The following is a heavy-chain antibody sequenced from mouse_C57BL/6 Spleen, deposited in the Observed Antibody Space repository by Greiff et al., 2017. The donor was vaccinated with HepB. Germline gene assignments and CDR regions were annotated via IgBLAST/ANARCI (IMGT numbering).Heavy chain of an antibody. D-gene: IGHD1-1*01. V-gene: IGHV5-16*01. CDR2: INYDGSST. CDR1: GFTFSDYY. Sequence: EVQLVESEGGLVQPGRSMKLSCTASGFTFSDYYMAWVRQVPEKGLEWVANINYDGSSTYYLDSLKSRFIISRDNAKNILYLQMSSLKSEDTATYYCARAYYAGYYFDYWGQGTTLTVSS. J-gene: IGHJ2*01. CDR3: ARAYYAGYYFDY.